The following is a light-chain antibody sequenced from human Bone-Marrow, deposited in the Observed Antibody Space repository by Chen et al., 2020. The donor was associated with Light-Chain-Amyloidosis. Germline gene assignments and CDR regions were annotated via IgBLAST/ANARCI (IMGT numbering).Light chain of an antibody. CDR2: EDD. V-gene: IGLV6-57*01. CDR1: SGSIATNY. Sequence: FMLTHPPSVPEPLGNTVIISCTRSSGSIATNYVQWYQQRPGSSPTTVIYEDDQRPSGGPDRFSGSIDRSSNSASLTISGLKTEDEADYYCQSYQGSSQGVFGGGTKLTVL. CDR3: QSYQGSSQGV. J-gene: IGLJ3*02.